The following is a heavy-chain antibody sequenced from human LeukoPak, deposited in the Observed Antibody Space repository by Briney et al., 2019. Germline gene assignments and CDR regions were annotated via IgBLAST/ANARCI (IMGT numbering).Heavy chain of an antibody. J-gene: IGHJ5*02. V-gene: IGHV3-15*07. Sequence: GGSLRLSCATTGFTFSNAWMNWVRQAPGKGLEWVGRIRSNSDDGTIDYAAPVKGRFTLSRDDSKTTLYLQMNSLQTEDTAVYYCATDFYDSTWGQGTLVTVSS. CDR3: ATDFYDST. CDR1: GFTFSNAW. D-gene: IGHD3-22*01. CDR2: IRSNSDDGTI.